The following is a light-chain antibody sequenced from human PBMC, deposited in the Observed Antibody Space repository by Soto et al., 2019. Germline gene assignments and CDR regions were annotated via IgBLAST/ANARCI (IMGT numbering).Light chain of an antibody. CDR2: GAS. J-gene: IGKJ4*01. CDR3: QPYGSSPGLT. V-gene: IGKV3-20*01. Sequence: EIVLTQSPGTLSLSPGERATLSCRASQSVSSSYLAWYQQKPGQAPRLLIYGASSRATVIPDRFSGSGSGTDFTLTISRLEPEDFAVYYCQPYGSSPGLTFGGGPKVEIK. CDR1: QSVSSSY.